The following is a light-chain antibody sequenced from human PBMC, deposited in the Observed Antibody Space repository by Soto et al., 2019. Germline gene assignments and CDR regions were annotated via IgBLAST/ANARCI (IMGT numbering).Light chain of an antibody. J-gene: IGKJ5*01. Sequence: DIQMTQSPSSLSASVGDRVTITCRASESISTWLAWYQQKPGKAPKLLIYGASSLESGVPPRFSGDGSETDFTLTISSLQRDDFGTYYCMQSTQLPPTFGQGTRLEIK. CDR2: GAS. CDR1: ESISTW. V-gene: IGKV1-5*03. CDR3: MQSTQLPPT.